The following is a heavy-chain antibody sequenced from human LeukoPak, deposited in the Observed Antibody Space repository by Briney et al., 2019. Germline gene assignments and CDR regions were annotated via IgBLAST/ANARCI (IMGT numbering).Heavy chain of an antibody. Sequence: GASVKVSCKASGGTFSSYAISWVRQAPGQGLEWMGGIIPIFGTANYAQKFQGRVTITADESTSTAYMELSSLRSEDTAAYYCARDGQQLNYFDYWGQGTLVTVSS. V-gene: IGHV1-69*13. J-gene: IGHJ4*02. CDR3: ARDGQQLNYFDY. CDR2: IIPIFGTA. D-gene: IGHD6-13*01. CDR1: GGTFSSYA.